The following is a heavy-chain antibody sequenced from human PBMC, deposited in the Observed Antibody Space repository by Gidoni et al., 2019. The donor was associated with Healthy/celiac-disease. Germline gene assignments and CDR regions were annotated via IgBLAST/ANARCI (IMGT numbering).Heavy chain of an antibody. CDR2: IYYSGST. D-gene: IGHD3-22*01. Sequence: QVQLQESGPGLVKPSETLSLPCPVSGGSISSYYWSWIRQPPGKGLEWIGYIYYSGSTNYNPSLKSRVTISVDTSKNQFSLKLSSVTAADTAVYYCARGPYYYVSSGYLKGDAFDIWGKGQWSPSLQ. CDR1: GGSISSYY. CDR3: ARGPYYYVSSGYLKGDAFDI. V-gene: IGHV4-59*01. J-gene: IGHJ3*02.